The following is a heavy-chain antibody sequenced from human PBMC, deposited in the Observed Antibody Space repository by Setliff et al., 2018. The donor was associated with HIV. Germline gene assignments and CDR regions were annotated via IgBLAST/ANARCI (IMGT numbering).Heavy chain of an antibody. J-gene: IGHJ4*02. Sequence: SETLSLTCTVSSDSIRFYYWTWIRQPPGKGLEWIGNVYYTGSTNYNPSLKSRVTMSVDTSKNQFSLKLTSVTAADTAVYYCARADYGDFVEYWGRGTLVTVSS. CDR1: SDSIRFYY. V-gene: IGHV4-59*12. CDR3: ARADYGDFVEY. CDR2: VYYTGST. D-gene: IGHD4-17*01.